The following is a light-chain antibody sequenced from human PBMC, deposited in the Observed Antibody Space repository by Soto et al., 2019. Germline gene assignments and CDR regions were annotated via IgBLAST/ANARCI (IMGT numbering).Light chain of an antibody. V-gene: IGLV2-14*03. CDR1: SSDVGGYNY. CDR3: CSYTTSSTYV. CDR2: DVS. J-gene: IGLJ1*01. Sequence: QSALTQPASVSGSPGQSIAISCTGTSSDVGGYNYVSWYQQHPGKAPKLMIYDVSNRPSGISTRFSGSKSGNTASLTISGLQAEDEAHYYCCSYTTSSTYVFGTGTKLTVL.